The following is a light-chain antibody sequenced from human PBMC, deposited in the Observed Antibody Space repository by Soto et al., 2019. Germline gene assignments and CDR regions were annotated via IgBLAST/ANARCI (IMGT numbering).Light chain of an antibody. J-gene: IGKJ4*01. CDR3: MHALQTPLT. Sequence: DIVMTQSPLSLPVTPGEPASISCRSSQSLLHSNGYNYLDWYLQKPGQSPQLLVYMVSNRASGVPDRVSGSGSGTDFTLKISRVEAEDVGVYYCMHALQTPLTFGVGTKVESK. V-gene: IGKV2-28*01. CDR1: QSLLHSNGYNY. CDR2: MVS.